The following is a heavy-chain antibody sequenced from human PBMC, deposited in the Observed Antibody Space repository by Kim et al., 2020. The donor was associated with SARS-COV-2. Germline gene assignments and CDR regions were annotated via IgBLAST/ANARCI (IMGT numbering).Heavy chain of an antibody. CDR1: GGSISSGGYY. Sequence: SETLSLTCTVSGGSISSGGYYWSWIRQHPGKGLEWIGYIYYSGSTYYNPSLKSRVTISVDTSKNQFSLKLSSVTAADTAVYYCAKFSGYCSITSCYEFYYYGMDVWGPGTTVTVSS. CDR2: IYYSGST. D-gene: IGHD2-2*01. V-gene: IGHV4-31*03. CDR3: AKFSGYCSITSCYEFYYYGMDV. J-gene: IGHJ6*02.